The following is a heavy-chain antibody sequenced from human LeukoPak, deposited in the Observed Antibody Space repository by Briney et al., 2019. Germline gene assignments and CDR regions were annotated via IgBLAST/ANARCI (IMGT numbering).Heavy chain of an antibody. CDR3: AKDGSGSYQFDY. CDR1: GFTFSSYA. CDR2: INGGGDST. D-gene: IGHD3-10*01. V-gene: IGHV3-23*01. Sequence: GGSLRLSCAASGFTFSSYAMNWVRQAPGKGLEWVSSINGGGDSTYYADSVKGRFTISRDNSKNTLYLQMNSLRAEDTAVYYCAKDGSGSYQFDYWGQGTLVTVSS. J-gene: IGHJ4*02.